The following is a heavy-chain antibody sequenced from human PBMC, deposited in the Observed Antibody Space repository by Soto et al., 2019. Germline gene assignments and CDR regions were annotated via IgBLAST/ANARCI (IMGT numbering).Heavy chain of an antibody. V-gene: IGHV1-46*01. Sequence: ASVKVSCKASGYTFTSYYMYWVRQAPGQGLEWMGIINPSGGSTSYAQKFQGRVTMTRDTSTSTVYMELSSLRSEDTAVYYCARWGGSYYPYYGMDVWGQGTTVTVSS. CDR1: GYTFTSYY. CDR2: INPSGGST. D-gene: IGHD1-26*01. CDR3: ARWGGSYYPYYGMDV. J-gene: IGHJ6*02.